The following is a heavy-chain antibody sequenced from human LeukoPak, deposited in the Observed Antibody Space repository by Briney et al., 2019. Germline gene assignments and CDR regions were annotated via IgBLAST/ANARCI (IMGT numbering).Heavy chain of an antibody. Sequence: PSETLSLTCTVSGGSISSYYWSWIRQPPGKGLEWIGYIYYSGSTNYNPSLKSRVTISVDTSKNQFSLKLSSVTAADTAVYYCARASVLGGLWLPYYGMDVWGQGTTVTVSS. J-gene: IGHJ6*02. V-gene: IGHV4-59*01. CDR2: IYYSGST. CDR3: ARASVLGGLWLPYYGMDV. D-gene: IGHD5-18*01. CDR1: GGSISSYY.